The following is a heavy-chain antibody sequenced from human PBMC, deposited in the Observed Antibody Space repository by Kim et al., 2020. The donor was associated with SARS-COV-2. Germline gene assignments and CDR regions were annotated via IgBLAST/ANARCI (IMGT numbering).Heavy chain of an antibody. V-gene: IGHV1-8*01. Sequence: GDEQKVQGRVTMTRNTSISTAYMELSSLRSEDTAVYYCARVGRYDAFDIWGQGTMVTVSS. J-gene: IGHJ3*02. D-gene: IGHD3-10*01. CDR3: ARVGRYDAFDI.